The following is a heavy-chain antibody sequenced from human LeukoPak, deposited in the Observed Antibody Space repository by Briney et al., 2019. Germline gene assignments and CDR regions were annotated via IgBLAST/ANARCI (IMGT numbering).Heavy chain of an antibody. CDR1: GFTFSSYG. V-gene: IGHV3-30*03. CDR2: ISYDGSNK. CDR3: ARGPSIAARYDAFDI. D-gene: IGHD6-6*01. J-gene: IGHJ3*02. Sequence: PGRSLRLSCAASGFTFSSYGMHWVRQAPGKGLEWVAVISYDGSNKYYADSVKGRFTISRDNAKNSLYLQVISLRAEDTAVYYCARGPSIAARYDAFDIWGQGTMVTVSS.